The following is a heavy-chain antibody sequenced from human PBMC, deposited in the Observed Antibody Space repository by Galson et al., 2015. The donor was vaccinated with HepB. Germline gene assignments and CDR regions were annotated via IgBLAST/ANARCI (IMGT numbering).Heavy chain of an antibody. V-gene: IGHV3-23*01. J-gene: IGHJ6*02. CDR2: ISGSGGST. Sequence: LRLSCAASGFTFSSYAMNWVRQAPGKGLEWVSAISGSGGSTYYADSVKGRFTISRDSSKNTLYLQVNSLRAEDTAVYYCAKLLYHTYYYGMDVWGQGTTVTVSS. CDR1: GFTFSSYA. CDR3: AKLLYHTYYYGMDV. D-gene: IGHD2-2*02.